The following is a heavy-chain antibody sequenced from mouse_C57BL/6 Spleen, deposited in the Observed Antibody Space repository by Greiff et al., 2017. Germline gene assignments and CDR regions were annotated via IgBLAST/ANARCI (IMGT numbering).Heavy chain of an antibody. CDR1: GYTFTDYY. CDR3: ARLEDYEGAMDY. D-gene: IGHD2-4*01. Sequence: EVQLQQSGPELVKPGASVKISCKASGYTFTDYYMNWVKQSHGKSLEWIGDINPNNGGTSYNQKFKGKATLTVDKSSSTAYMELRSLTSEDSAVYYCARLEDYEGAMDYWGQGTSVTVSS. V-gene: IGHV1-26*01. J-gene: IGHJ4*01. CDR2: INPNNGGT.